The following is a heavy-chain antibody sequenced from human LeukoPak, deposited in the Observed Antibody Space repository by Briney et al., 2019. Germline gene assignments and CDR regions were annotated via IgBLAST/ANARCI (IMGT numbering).Heavy chain of an antibody. CDR2: IYYSGST. Sequence: SETLSLTCTVSGGSISSSSYYWGWIRQPPGKGLEWIGHIYYSGSTNYNPSLKSLVTISIETSKNQFSLRMSSVTAADTAVYYCARAKCGYTYGSQKSNWYLDLWGRRTLVTVSS. D-gene: IGHD5-18*01. V-gene: IGHV4-61*05. CDR3: ARAKCGYTYGSQKSNWYLDL. J-gene: IGHJ2*01. CDR1: GGSISSSSYY.